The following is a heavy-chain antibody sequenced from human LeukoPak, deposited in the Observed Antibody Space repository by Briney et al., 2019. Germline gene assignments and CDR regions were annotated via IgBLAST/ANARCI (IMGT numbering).Heavy chain of an antibody. D-gene: IGHD3-22*01. CDR3: AGAFDYYDSSGYYHYFDY. CDR1: GFTVSSNY. J-gene: IGHJ4*02. V-gene: IGHV3-53*04. CDR2: IYSGGST. Sequence: GGSLRLSCAASGFTVSSNYMSWVRQAPGKGLEWVSVIYSGGSTYYADSVKGRFTISRHNSKNTLYLQMNSLRAEDTAVYYCAGAFDYYDSSGYYHYFDYWGQGTLATVSS.